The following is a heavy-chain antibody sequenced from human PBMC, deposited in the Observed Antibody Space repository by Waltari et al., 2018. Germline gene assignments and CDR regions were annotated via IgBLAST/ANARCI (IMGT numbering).Heavy chain of an antibody. CDR1: GGSFSGYY. V-gene: IGHV4-34*01. D-gene: IGHD6-19*01. CDR3: ARAVNIAVAGTGGDYFDY. Sequence: QVQLQQWGAGLLKPSETLSLTCAVYGGSFSGYYWSWIRQPPGKGLEWIGEINQSGRTNYNPSLKSRVTISVDTSKNQFSLKLISVTAADTAVYYCARAVNIAVAGTGGDYFDYWGQGTLVTVSS. J-gene: IGHJ4*02. CDR2: INQSGRT.